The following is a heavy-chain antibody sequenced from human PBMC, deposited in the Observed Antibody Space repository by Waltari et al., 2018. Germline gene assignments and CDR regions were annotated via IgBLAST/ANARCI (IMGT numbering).Heavy chain of an antibody. D-gene: IGHD1-26*01. CDR3: ARDLWELSLYGYYYGMDV. CDR2: ISAYNGKT. J-gene: IGHJ6*02. Sequence: QVQLVQSGAEVKKPGASVKVSCKASGYTFTSYGISWVRQAPGQGLEWMGWISAYNGKTNYAQKRQGRVNMTTDTSTSTAYMELRSRRSDDTAVYYCARDLWELSLYGYYYGMDVWGQGTTVTVSS. V-gene: IGHV1-18*01. CDR1: GYTFTSYG.